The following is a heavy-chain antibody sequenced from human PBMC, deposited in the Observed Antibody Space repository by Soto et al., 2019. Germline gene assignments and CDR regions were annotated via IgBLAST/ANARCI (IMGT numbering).Heavy chain of an antibody. CDR1: GYTFTSYY. Sequence: QVQLVQSGAEVKKPGASVKVSCKASGYTFTSYYMHWVRQAPGQGLEWMGIINPSGGSTSYAQKFQGRVTMTRDTSTSTVYMELSSLRSEDTAVYYCAGELLWFGELQDYYFDYWGQGTLVTVSS. CDR2: INPSGGST. CDR3: AGELLWFGELQDYYFDY. D-gene: IGHD3-10*01. V-gene: IGHV1-46*03. J-gene: IGHJ4*02.